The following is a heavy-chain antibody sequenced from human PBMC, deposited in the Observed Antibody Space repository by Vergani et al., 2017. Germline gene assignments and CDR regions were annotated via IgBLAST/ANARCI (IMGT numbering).Heavy chain of an antibody. J-gene: IGHJ4*02. D-gene: IGHD3-10*01. CDR1: GASVNSYY. CDR3: ARSRIYYGAGSPDY. Sequence: QVQLQESGPGLVKSSETLYLTCTVSGASVNSYYWSWVRQPPGKGLEWVGYVSFRGDTLYDPSVKGRITISLNTSINQFSLYLTSVTAADTAVYYCARSRIYYGAGSPDYWGQGTLVTVSS. CDR2: VSFRGDT. V-gene: IGHV4-59*02.